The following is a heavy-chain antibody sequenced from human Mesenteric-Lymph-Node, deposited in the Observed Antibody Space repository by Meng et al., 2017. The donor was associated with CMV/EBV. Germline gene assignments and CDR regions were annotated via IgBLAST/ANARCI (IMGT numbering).Heavy chain of an antibody. CDR1: GFTLTHYA. CDR3: AKRPGWELY. J-gene: IGHJ4*02. Sequence: GGSLRPSCAASGFTLTHYAMSWARQAPGKGLEWVSGISGSGDNTYYADSVKGRFTISRDSSKNTLYLQMNSLRVEDTAVYYCAKRPGWELYGGQRTLVTVSS. CDR2: ISGSGDNT. V-gene: IGHV3-23*01. D-gene: IGHD1-26*01.